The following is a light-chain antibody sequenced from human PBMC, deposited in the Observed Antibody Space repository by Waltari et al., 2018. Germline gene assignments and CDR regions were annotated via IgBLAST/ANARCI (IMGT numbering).Light chain of an antibody. V-gene: IGKV3-20*01. CDR3: QHYVRLPAT. CDR1: HTVSRS. Sequence: IVLTQSPGTLSLSPGERATLSCRASHTVSRSLAWYQQQPGQAPKLLIYGASTRATGIPDRFTGSGSGTDFSLTISSLEPEDFAIYFCQHYVRLPATFGQGTKVEIK. J-gene: IGKJ1*01. CDR2: GAS.